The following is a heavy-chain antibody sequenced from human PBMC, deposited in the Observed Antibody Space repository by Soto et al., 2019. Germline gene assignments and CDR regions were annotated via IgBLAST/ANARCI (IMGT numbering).Heavy chain of an antibody. CDR2: IIPIFGTA. V-gene: IGHV1-69*06. D-gene: IGHD5-18*01. CDR1: GGTFSSYA. CDR3: ASYSYGPYYYYYYGMDV. J-gene: IGHJ6*02. Sequence: SVKVSCKASGGTFSSYAISWVRQAPGQGLEWMGGIIPIFGTANYAQKFQGRVTITADKSTSTAYMELSSLRSEDTAVYYCASYSYGPYYYYYYGMDVWGQGATVTVSS.